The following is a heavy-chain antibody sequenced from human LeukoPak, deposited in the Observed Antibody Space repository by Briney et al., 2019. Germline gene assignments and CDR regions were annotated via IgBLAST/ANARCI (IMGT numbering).Heavy chain of an antibody. J-gene: IGHJ5*02. D-gene: IGHD2-2*01. V-gene: IGHV1-69*13. CDR3: ARDVQGAYCSSTSCYNWFDP. Sequence: ASVKVSCKASGGTFSSYAISWVRQAPGQGLEWMGGIIPIFGTANYAQKFQGRVTITADESTSTAYMELSSVTAAGTAVYYCARDVQGAYCSSTSCYNWFDPWGQGTLVTVSS. CDR1: GGTFSSYA. CDR2: IIPIFGTA.